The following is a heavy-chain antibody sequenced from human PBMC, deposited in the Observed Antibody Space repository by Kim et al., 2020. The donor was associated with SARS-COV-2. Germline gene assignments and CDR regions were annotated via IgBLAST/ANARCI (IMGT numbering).Heavy chain of an antibody. CDR1: GFTFSGSA. J-gene: IGHJ6*02. CDR2: IRSKSNSYAT. CDR3: TEACDYYNYGLYV. Sequence: GGSLRLSCAASGFTFSGSAMHWVRQASGKGLEWVGRIRSKSNSYATAYAASVKGRITISRDDSKNTAYLQMNSLKTEDTALSYCTEACDYYNYGLYVWG. V-gene: IGHV3-73*01.